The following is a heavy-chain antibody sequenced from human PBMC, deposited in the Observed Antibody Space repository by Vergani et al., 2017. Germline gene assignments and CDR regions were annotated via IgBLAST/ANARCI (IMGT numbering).Heavy chain of an antibody. CDR3: ARITTGTGDTNYYDSSGEGVLY. J-gene: IGHJ4*02. V-gene: IGHV3-66*01. Sequence: VQLVESGGGLVKPGGSLRLSCAASGFTFSDYYMSWIRQAPGKGLEWVSVIYSGGSTYYADSVKGRFTISRDNSKNTLYLQMNSLRAEDTAVYYCARITTGTGDTNYYDSSGEGVLYWGQGTLVTVSS. CDR1: GFTFSDYY. CDR2: IYSGGST. D-gene: IGHD3-22*01.